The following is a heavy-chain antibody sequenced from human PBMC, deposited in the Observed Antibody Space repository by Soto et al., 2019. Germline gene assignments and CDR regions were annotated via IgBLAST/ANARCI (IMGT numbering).Heavy chain of an antibody. V-gene: IGHV3-23*01. CDR1: GFIFSTSA. Sequence: EVQLLESGGGLVQPGGSLGLTCAASGFIFSTSAINWVRQAPGKGLEWVSVISGSGDYTYYADSVKGRFTISRDNSKNTVYLQMTSLTAEDTAVYYCAKGPPQYTSGGRATPEGYGMDVWGQGTTVTVSS. J-gene: IGHJ6*02. CDR3: AKGPPQYTSGGRATPEGYGMDV. D-gene: IGHD6-19*01. CDR2: ISGSGDYT.